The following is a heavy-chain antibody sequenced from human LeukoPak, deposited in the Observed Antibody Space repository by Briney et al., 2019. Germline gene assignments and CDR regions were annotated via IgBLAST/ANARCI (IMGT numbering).Heavy chain of an antibody. V-gene: IGHV3-7*01. J-gene: IGHJ4*02. D-gene: IGHD6-6*01. CDR1: GFPFSDYW. CDR2: INQDGNIQ. CDR3: ARDQPYSSSPHFDY. Sequence: PGGSLRLSCAASGFPFSDYWMDWVRQAPGKGMEWVANINQDGNIQYYADSVKGRFTISRNNAKNSLSLQMYSLRAEDTAVYYCARDQPYSSSPHFDYWGQGTLVTVSS.